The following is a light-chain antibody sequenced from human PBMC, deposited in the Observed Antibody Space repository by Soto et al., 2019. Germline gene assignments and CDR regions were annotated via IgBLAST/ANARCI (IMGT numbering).Light chain of an antibody. CDR2: DAS. Sequence: DIQMTQSPSSLSASVGDRVTITCRASQNINGWLAWYQQKPGEAPNLLIYDASNLQSGVPSRFSGSGSGTDFTLTISGLQPDDFATYYCQQYETYRTFGQGTKVDIK. V-gene: IGKV1-5*01. J-gene: IGKJ1*01. CDR1: QNINGW. CDR3: QQYETYRT.